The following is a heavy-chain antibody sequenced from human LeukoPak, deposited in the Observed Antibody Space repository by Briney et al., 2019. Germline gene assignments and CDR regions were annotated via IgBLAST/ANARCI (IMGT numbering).Heavy chain of an antibody. CDR1: GFTLSNYW. Sequence: GGSLRLSCAGSGFTLSNYWMHWVRQGPGKGLAWVSRIYSDGSRTTYADSVKGRFTISGDSAKNTLYLQMNSLRADGTAGYYCTRSGRGGAFDIWGQGTMVTVSS. J-gene: IGHJ3*02. CDR3: TRSGRGGAFDI. V-gene: IGHV3-74*03. CDR2: IYSDGSRT. D-gene: IGHD1-26*01.